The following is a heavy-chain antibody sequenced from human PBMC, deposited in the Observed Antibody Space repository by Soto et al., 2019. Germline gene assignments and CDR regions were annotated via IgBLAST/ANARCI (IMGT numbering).Heavy chain of an antibody. D-gene: IGHD3-10*02. CDR3: ASVRGGYYYAMDV. V-gene: IGHV4-4*02. J-gene: IGHJ6*02. Sequence: QVQLQESGPGLVKPSGTLSLTCAVSGGSISSSNWWSWVRQPPGKGLEWIGEIYHSGSTNYNPSLKRRVTISVDKSKNQFSLKLSSVTAADTAVYYWASVRGGYYYAMDVWGQGTTVTVSS. CDR2: IYHSGST. CDR1: GGSISSSNW.